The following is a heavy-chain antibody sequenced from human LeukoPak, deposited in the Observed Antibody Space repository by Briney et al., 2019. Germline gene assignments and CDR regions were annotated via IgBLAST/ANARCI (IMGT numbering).Heavy chain of an antibody. D-gene: IGHD7-27*01. CDR3: AKDGGLWVSAHWGDS. CDR2: ISDSGSTT. Sequence: QTGGSLRLSCVASGVTFSTYAMNWVRQVPGKGLEWVSLISDSGSTTYYADSVKGRFTVSRDDSKNTLYLQMNSLRAEDTAVYYCAKDGGLWVSAHWGDSWGRGTLVTVSS. V-gene: IGHV3-23*01. CDR1: GVTFSTYA. J-gene: IGHJ4*02.